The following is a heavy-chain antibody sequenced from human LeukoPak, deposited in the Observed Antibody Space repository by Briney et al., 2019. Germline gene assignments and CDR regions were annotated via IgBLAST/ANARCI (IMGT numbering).Heavy chain of an antibody. D-gene: IGHD2-15*01. CDR3: ARAAVVVAATDYYYYMDV. CDR2: ISSSSSYI. J-gene: IGHJ6*03. V-gene: IGHV3-21*01. Sequence: PGGSLRLSCAASGFTFSSYSMHWVRQAPGKGLEWVSSISSSSSYIYYADSVKGRFTISRDNAKNSLYLQMNSLRAEDTAVYYCARAAVVVAATDYYYYMDVWGKGTTVTVSS. CDR1: GFTFSSYS.